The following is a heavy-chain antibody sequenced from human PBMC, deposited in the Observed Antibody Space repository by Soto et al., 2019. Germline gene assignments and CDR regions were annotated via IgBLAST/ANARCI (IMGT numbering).Heavy chain of an antibody. CDR1: GGTFSSYA. CDR2: IIPIFGTA. J-gene: IGHJ4*02. CDR3: ARGGYCSGGSCSGPFDY. Sequence: QVQLVQSGAEVKKPGSSVKVSCKASGGTFSSYAISWVRQAPGQGLEWMGGIIPIFGTANYAQKFQGRVTITADKSTSTAYMELSSLRSEGTAVYYCARGGYCSGGSCSGPFDYWGQGTLVTVSS. V-gene: IGHV1-69*06. D-gene: IGHD2-15*01.